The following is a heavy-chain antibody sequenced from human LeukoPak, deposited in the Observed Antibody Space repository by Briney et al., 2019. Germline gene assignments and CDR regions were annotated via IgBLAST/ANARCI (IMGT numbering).Heavy chain of an antibody. V-gene: IGHV1-18*04. D-gene: IGHD6-6*01. CDR2: ISAYNGNT. Sequence: ASVKVSCKASGFPFTNYGFSWVRQAPGQGLEWMGWISAYNGNTNYAQKFQGRVTMTRDTSTSTVYMELSSLRSEDTAVYYCAREGSSSSEGDFDYWGQGTLVTVSS. J-gene: IGHJ4*02. CDR1: GFPFTNYG. CDR3: AREGSSSSEGDFDY.